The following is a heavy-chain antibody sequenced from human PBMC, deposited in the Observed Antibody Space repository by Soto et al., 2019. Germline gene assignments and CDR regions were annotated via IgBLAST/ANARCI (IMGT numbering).Heavy chain of an antibody. Sequence: SETLSLTCTVSGGSISSYYWSWIRQPPGKGLEWIGYIYYSGSTNYNPSLKSRVTISVDTSKNQFSLKLSSVTAADTAVYYCTRLWDNRNPFDYWGQGTLVTVSS. V-gene: IGHV4-59*08. CDR3: TRLWDNRNPFDY. J-gene: IGHJ4*02. D-gene: IGHD1-20*01. CDR2: IYYSGST. CDR1: GGSISSYY.